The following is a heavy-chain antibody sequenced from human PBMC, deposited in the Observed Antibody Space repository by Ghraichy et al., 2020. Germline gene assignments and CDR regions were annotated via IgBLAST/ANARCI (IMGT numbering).Heavy chain of an antibody. CDR2: IYYSGST. V-gene: IGHV4-31*03. CDR3: AGGFGELSYVARIYYYYMDV. Sequence: SETLSLTCTVSGGSISSGGYYWSWIRQHPGKGLEWIGYIYYSGSTYYNPSLKSRVTISVDTSKNQFSLKLSSVTAADTAVYYCAGGFGELSYVARIYYYYMDVWGKGTTVTVSS. J-gene: IGHJ6*03. CDR1: GGSISSGGYY. D-gene: IGHD3-10*01.